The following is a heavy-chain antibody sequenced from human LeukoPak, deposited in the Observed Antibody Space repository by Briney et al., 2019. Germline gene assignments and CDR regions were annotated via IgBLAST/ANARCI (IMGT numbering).Heavy chain of an antibody. CDR3: ATNYYYDSSGYYLPFDY. V-gene: IGHV3-21*01. CDR2: ISSSSSYI. J-gene: IGHJ4*02. Sequence: GGSLRLSCAAPGFTFSSYSMNWVRQAPGKGLEWVSSISSSSSYIYYADSVKGRFTISRDNAKNSLYLQMNSLRAEDTAVYYCATNYYYDSSGYYLPFDYWGQGTLVTVSS. CDR1: GFTFSSYS. D-gene: IGHD3-22*01.